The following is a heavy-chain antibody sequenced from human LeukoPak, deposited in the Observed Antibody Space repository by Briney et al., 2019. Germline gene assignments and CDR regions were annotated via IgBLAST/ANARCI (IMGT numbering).Heavy chain of an antibody. Sequence: GGSLRLSCAASGFPFSSYAMNWVRQAPGKGLEWVSAISGSGGSTYYADSVKGRFTISRDNSKNTLYLQMNSLRAEDTAVYYCAKLGPTMIVVVIASYFDYWGQGTLVTVSS. CDR1: GFPFSSYA. J-gene: IGHJ4*02. CDR3: AKLGPTMIVVVIASYFDY. V-gene: IGHV3-23*01. D-gene: IGHD3-22*01. CDR2: ISGSGGST.